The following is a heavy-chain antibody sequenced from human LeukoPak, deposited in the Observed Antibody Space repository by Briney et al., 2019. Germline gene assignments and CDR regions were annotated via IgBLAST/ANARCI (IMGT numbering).Heavy chain of an antibody. Sequence: PGGSLRLSCAASGFTFSSYWMSWVRQAPGKGLEWVANIKQDGSEKYYVDSVKGRFTISRDNAKNSLYLQMNSLRAEDTAVYYCARTPEYDSSGYWTRMSAFFDYWGQGTLVTVSS. V-gene: IGHV3-7*01. D-gene: IGHD3-22*01. J-gene: IGHJ4*02. CDR2: IKQDGSEK. CDR3: ARTPEYDSSGYWTRMSAFFDY. CDR1: GFTFSSYW.